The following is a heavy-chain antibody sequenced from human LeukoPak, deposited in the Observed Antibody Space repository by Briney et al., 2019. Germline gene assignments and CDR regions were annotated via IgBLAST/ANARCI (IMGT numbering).Heavy chain of an antibody. CDR1: GFTFSRYA. Sequence: GGSLRLSCAASGFTFSRYAMHWVRQAPGKGLEWVAVISYDGSNKYYADSVKGRFTISRDNSKNTLYLQMNSLRAEDTAVYYCAKGETGPWGQGTLVTVSS. J-gene: IGHJ5*02. CDR3: AKGETGP. D-gene: IGHD1-14*01. V-gene: IGHV3-30-3*02. CDR2: ISYDGSNK.